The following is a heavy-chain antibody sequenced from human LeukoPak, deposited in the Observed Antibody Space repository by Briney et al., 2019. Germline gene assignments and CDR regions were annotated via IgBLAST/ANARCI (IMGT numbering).Heavy chain of an antibody. Sequence: PGGSLRLSCAASGFTFSSYWMHWVRQAPGKGLEWVAVISYDGSNKYYADSVKGRFTISRDNSKNTLYLQMNSLRAEDTAVYYCAREGRGLYDFWSGYPQPDAFDTWGQGTMVTVSS. J-gene: IGHJ3*02. CDR1: GFTFSSYW. V-gene: IGHV3-30*03. CDR2: ISYDGSNK. D-gene: IGHD3-3*01. CDR3: AREGRGLYDFWSGYPQPDAFDT.